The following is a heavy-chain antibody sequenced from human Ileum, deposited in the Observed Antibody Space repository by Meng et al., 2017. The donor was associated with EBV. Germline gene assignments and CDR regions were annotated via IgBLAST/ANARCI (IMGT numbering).Heavy chain of an antibody. CDR2: IIPIFAAP. Sequence: VQLGHSGARVKKPGPSVKVSCKASEGTFSTYAISWVRQAPVQGLEWMGGIIPIFAAPIYARKFQGRVTITADESTSTVYMELTSLTSEDTAVYFCARYFSDGSGFYNVDYWGQGTLVTVSS. CDR3: ARYFSDGSGFYNVDY. CDR1: EGTFSTYA. D-gene: IGHD3-22*01. V-gene: IGHV1-69*01. J-gene: IGHJ4*02.